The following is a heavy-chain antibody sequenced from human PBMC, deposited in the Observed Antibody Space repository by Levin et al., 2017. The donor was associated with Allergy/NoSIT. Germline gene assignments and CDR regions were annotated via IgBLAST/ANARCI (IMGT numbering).Heavy chain of an antibody. CDR3: AKDRVSDSGYDYYFDY. J-gene: IGHJ4*02. CDR2: ISYDGSNK. D-gene: IGHD5-12*01. Sequence: GESLKISCAASGFTFSSYGMHWVRQAPGKGLEWVAVISYDGSNKYYADSVKGRFTISRDNSKNTLYLQMNSLRAEDTAVYYCAKDRVSDSGYDYYFDYWGQGTLVTVSS. CDR1: GFTFSSYG. V-gene: IGHV3-30*18.